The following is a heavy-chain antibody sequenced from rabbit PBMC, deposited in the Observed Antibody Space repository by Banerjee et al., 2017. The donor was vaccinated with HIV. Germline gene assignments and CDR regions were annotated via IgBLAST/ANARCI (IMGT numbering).Heavy chain of an antibody. J-gene: IGHJ4*01. CDR1: GSDISSNA. V-gene: IGHV1S40*01. CDR3: ARDLAGVIGWNFNL. D-gene: IGHD4-1*01. CDR2: IYSSNGDK. Sequence: QSLEESGGDLVKPEGSLTLTCKASGSDISSNAMCWVRQAPGKGLELIACIYSSNGDKWYASWVNGRFTISKTSSTTVTLQMTSLTAADTATYFCARDLAGVIGWNFNLWGQGTLVTVS.